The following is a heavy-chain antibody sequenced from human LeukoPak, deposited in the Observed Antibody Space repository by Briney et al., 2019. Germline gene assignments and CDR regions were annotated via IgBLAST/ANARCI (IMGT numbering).Heavy chain of an antibody. Sequence: ASVKVSCKSSGYSFAGYHMHWVRQAPGPGHGRMGWVNANGGDTNYAQKFQGRVTMTRDTSVSTAYMELSGLRSDDTAVYYCARGADFWSSYNDYWGQGTLVSVSS. V-gene: IGHV1-2*02. CDR1: GYSFAGYH. D-gene: IGHD3-3*01. CDR2: VNANGGDT. J-gene: IGHJ4*02. CDR3: ARGADFWSSYNDY.